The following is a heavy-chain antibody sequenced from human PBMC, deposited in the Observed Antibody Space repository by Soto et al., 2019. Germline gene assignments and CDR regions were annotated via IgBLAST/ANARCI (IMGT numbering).Heavy chain of an antibody. D-gene: IGHD4-17*01. Sequence: EVQLLESGGGLVQPGGSLRLSCAASGFTFSTYARIWVRQAPGKGLGWVSVITGSGGSTYYAGPVKGRFTISRDTSKNTLFLQMNSLRAEDTAVYYCAKDRYGDYGGIDYWGQGTMVTVSS. CDR2: ITGSGGST. CDR1: GFTFSTYA. CDR3: AKDRYGDYGGIDY. V-gene: IGHV3-23*01. J-gene: IGHJ4*02.